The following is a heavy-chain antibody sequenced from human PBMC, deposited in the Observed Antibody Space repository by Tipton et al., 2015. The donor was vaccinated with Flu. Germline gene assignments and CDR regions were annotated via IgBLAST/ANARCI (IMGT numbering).Heavy chain of an antibody. D-gene: IGHD2-2*01. CDR3: AIVAGLGYCTSSSCYAFDY. CDR1: GGTFRNYA. CDR2: INPRGGST. J-gene: IGHJ4*02. Sequence: QVQLVQSGAEVKRPGSSVKVSCKASGGTFRNYAVSWVRQAPGQGLEWMGIINPRGGSTSYAQKFQGRVTMTRDTSTSTVYMELSSLRSEDTAVYYCAIVAGLGYCTSSSCYAFDYWGQGTLVTVSS. V-gene: IGHV1-46*01.